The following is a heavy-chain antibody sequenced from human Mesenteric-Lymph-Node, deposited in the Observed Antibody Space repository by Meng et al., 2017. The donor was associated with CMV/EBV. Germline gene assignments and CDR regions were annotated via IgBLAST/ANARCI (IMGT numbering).Heavy chain of an antibody. CDR1: GGSISNYY. V-gene: IGHV3-53*01. CDR2: ISSGGST. Sequence: GGSLRLSCTVSGGSISNYYMHWIRQAPGKGLEWVSYISSGGSTYYADSVKGRFTISRDNSKNTLYLQMNSLRAEDTAVYYCAKDGTWIQLWFDYWGQGTLVTVSS. J-gene: IGHJ4*02. D-gene: IGHD5-18*01. CDR3: AKDGTWIQLWFDY.